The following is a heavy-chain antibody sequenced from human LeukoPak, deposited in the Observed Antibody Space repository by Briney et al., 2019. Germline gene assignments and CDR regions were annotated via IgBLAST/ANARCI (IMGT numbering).Heavy chain of an antibody. CDR3: ARLELNYGSGTY. CDR1: GGSFSGYY. CDR2: INHSGST. Sequence: SETLSLTCAVYGGSFSGYYWSWIRQPPGKGLEWIGEINHSGSTNYNAPLKSRVTISVDTSKNQFSLKLSSVTAADTAVYYCARLELNYGSGTYWGQGTLVTVSS. J-gene: IGHJ4*02. D-gene: IGHD3-10*01. V-gene: IGHV4-34*01.